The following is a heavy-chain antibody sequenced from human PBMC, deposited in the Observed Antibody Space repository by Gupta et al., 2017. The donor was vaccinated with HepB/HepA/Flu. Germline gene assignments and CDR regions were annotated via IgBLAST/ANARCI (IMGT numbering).Heavy chain of an antibody. Sequence: QVQLLESGPGLVKPSQTLSLTCTVSGGSISSGDYYWRWIRQSPGKGLEWIGYIYYSGSTYYNPSLKSRVSIAVDTSKTQFSLKLSSLTAAETAVYYCARGDYDFWSDSRPHHYGMDVWGQGTTVTVSS. D-gene: IGHD3-3*01. J-gene: IGHJ6*02. CDR3: ARGDYDFWSDSRPHHYGMDV. V-gene: IGHV4-30-4*01. CDR1: GGSISSGDYY. CDR2: IYYSGST.